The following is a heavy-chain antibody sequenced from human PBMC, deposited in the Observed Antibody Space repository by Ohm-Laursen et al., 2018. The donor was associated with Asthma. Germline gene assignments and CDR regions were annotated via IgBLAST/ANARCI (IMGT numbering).Heavy chain of an antibody. V-gene: IGHV3-48*01. J-gene: IGHJ4*02. CDR2: ISSSSSTI. CDR1: GFTFSSYS. Sequence: SLRLSCSASGFTFSSYSMNWVRQAPGKGLEWVSYISSSSSTIYYADSVKGRFTISRDNAKNSLYLQMNSLRAEDTAVYYCASGSYVPKPSGYWGQGTLVTVSS. D-gene: IGHD1-26*01. CDR3: ASGSYVPKPSGY.